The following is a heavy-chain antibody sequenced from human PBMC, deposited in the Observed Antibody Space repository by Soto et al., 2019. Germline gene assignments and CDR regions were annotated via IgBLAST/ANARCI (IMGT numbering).Heavy chain of an antibody. CDR2: ISGSGGST. Sequence: GGSLRLSCAASGFTFSSYAMSWVRQAPGKGLEWVSAISGSGGSTYYADSVKGRFTISRDNSKNTLYLQMNSLRAEDTAVYYCAKDPRRYYYGSGSDNWFDPWGQGTLVTVSS. J-gene: IGHJ5*02. D-gene: IGHD3-10*01. CDR1: GFTFSSYA. V-gene: IGHV3-23*01. CDR3: AKDPRRYYYGSGSDNWFDP.